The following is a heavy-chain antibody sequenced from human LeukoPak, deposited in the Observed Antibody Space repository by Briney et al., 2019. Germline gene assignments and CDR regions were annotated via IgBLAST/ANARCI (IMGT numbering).Heavy chain of an antibody. Sequence: SETLSLTCSVSGVSISPEFWSWIRQPAGKGLEWIGRIFSSGSTNYNPSLKSRVTISVDTSKNQFSLKLSSVTAADTAVYYCARTYLYYDILTGYYFPDDYWGQGTLVTVSS. V-gene: IGHV4-4*07. CDR1: GVSISPEF. CDR3: ARTYLYYDILTGYYFPDDY. J-gene: IGHJ4*02. CDR2: IFSSGST. D-gene: IGHD3-9*01.